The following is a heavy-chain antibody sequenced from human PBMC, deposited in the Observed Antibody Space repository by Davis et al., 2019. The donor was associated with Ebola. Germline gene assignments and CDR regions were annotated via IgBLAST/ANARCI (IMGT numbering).Heavy chain of an antibody. CDR1: GYSFPNYW. J-gene: IGHJ6*04. CDR3: ARFEYYYGMDV. V-gene: IGHV5-51*01. D-gene: IGHD3-10*01. CDR2: IYTGYSDV. Sequence: GESLKISCKGSGYSFPNYWIGWVRQLPGKGRESMGIIYTGYSDVRYIPSFQGQVTISADKSISTAYLQWSSLKASDTDMYYCARFEYYYGMDVWGKGTTVTVSS.